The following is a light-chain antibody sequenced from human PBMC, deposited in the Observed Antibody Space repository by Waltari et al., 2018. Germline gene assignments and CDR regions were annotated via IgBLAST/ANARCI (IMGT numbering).Light chain of an antibody. CDR1: HRDIVTFNL. CDR3: SSYGASMTLL. V-gene: IGLV2-14*02. CDR2: EVK. Sequence: QSALTQPASVSGSPGQSITLSCTGTHRDIVTFNLAPWYEQHPGKAPKLIIYEVKNRPSGVSDRFSGSKSDNTASLTISGLQHEDEATYFCSSYGASMTLLFGGGTRVTVL. J-gene: IGLJ3*02.